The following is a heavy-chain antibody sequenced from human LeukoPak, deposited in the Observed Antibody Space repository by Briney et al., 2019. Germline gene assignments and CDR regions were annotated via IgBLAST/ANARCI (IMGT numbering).Heavy chain of an antibody. CDR2: MNPNCGNT. CDR3: ARGLGSGSYYRFHYYYYYMGV. CDR1: GYTFTGYY. V-gene: IGHV1-8*02. Sequence: ASVKVSCKASGYTFTGYYMHWVRQATGQGLEWMGWMNPNCGNTGYAQKFQGRVTMTRNTSISTAYMELSSLRSEDTAVYYYARGLGSGSYYRFHYYYYYMGVWGKGTTVTISS. J-gene: IGHJ6*03. D-gene: IGHD3-10*01.